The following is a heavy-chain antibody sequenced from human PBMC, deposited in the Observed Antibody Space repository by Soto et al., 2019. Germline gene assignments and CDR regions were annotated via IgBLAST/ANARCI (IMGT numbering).Heavy chain of an antibody. Sequence: EVQLVQSGAEVKKPGESLRISCQGSGYSFTSYWLSWVRQMPGKGLEWMGKIDPTDSYTNYSLSFQGHVTISADKSISTAYLQWSSLKASDTAMYYCARQTSSGWYAAFDIWGQGTMVTVSS. CDR1: GYSFTSYW. J-gene: IGHJ3*02. CDR3: ARQTSSGWYAAFDI. CDR2: IDPTDSYT. D-gene: IGHD6-19*01. V-gene: IGHV5-10-1*03.